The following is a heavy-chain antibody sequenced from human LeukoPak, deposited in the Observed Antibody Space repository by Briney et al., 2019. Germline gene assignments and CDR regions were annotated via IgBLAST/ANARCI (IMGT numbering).Heavy chain of an antibody. CDR3: ARIYSSSWFIDI. D-gene: IGHD6-13*01. V-gene: IGHV2-70*04. CDR2: IDWDDDK. J-gene: IGHJ3*02. CDR1: GFSLSTSGMR. Sequence: SGPTLVNPTQTLTLTCTFSGFSLSTSGMRVSWIRQPPGKALEWLARIDWDDDKFYSTSLKTRLTISKDTSKNQVVLTMTNMDPVDTATYYCARIYSSSWFIDIWGQGTRVTVSS.